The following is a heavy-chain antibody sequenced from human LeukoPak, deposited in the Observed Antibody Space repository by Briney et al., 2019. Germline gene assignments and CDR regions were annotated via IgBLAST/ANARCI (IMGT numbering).Heavy chain of an antibody. V-gene: IGHV4-59*01. J-gene: IGHJ6*03. CDR2: NNYSGST. CDR1: GGSISRYY. CDR3: ARIYERFSVYYIDV. Sequence: SETLSLTCTVSGGSISRYYWSWIRQPPGKGLEGIGKNNYSGSTNYNPPLKSRVTISADTSKNQFSLKLSSVTAADTAVYYCARIYERFSVYYIDVWGKGTTVTVAS. D-gene: IGHD5/OR15-5a*01.